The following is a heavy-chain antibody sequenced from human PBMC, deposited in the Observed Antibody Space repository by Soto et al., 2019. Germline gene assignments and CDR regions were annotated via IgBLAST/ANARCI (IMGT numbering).Heavy chain of an antibody. J-gene: IGHJ4*02. CDR2: NNYTGRT. CDR3: ARATLEQQLGY. CDR1: GGSMSIGHYY. V-gene: IGHV4-30-4*01. D-gene: IGHD6-13*01. Sequence: QVPLQESCPGLVMPSHTLSLTCTVSGGSMSIGHYYWSWIRQPPGKGLEWMGYNNYTGRTYYDPSLKSRVTISADTSQNPFSLKLRSVAAADTAVYYCARATLEQQLGYWGQGTVVTVSS.